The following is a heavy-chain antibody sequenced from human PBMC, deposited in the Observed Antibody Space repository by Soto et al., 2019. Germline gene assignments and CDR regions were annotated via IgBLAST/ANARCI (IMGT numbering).Heavy chain of an antibody. J-gene: IGHJ6*03. CDR2: FDNGGKT. V-gene: IGHV3-66*01. CDR3: RRDEDYCGGGRCYGVRMDV. CDR1: GFTVSSYY. Sequence: VQLVESGGGVVQPGGSLRLSCAVSGFTVSSYYMSWVRQPPGKGPEWVALFDNGGKTYYAESVKGRFTISRDSSKNTLCHQSDSQRDEDPDVYDCRRDEDYCGGGRCYGVRMDVWGTGTTVTVSS. D-gene: IGHD2-15*01.